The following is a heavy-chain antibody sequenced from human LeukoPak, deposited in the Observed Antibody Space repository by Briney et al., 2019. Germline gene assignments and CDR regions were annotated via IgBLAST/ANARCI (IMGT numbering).Heavy chain of an antibody. Sequence: GGSLRLSCAASGFTFNSHAMSWVRQAPGRGLEWVSAISGSGGNTYYADSVEGRFTISRDNSKNTLYLQMNSLRAEDTAVCYCAKVFGCGGDCYSDFDYWGQGTLVTVSS. J-gene: IGHJ4*02. D-gene: IGHD2-21*02. CDR3: AKVFGCGGDCYSDFDY. CDR2: ISGSGGNT. CDR1: GFTFNSHA. V-gene: IGHV3-23*01.